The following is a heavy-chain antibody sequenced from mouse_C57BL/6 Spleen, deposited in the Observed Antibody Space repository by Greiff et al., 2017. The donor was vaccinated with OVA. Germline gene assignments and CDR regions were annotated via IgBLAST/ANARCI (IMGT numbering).Heavy chain of an antibody. V-gene: IGHV7-3*01. Sequence: EVKLVESGGGLVQPGGSLSLSCAASGFTFTDYYMSWVRQPPGKALEWLGFIRNKANGYTTEYSASVKGRFTISRDNSQSILSLQMNALRAEDSATYYCARFLIYYDYYGRFDYWGQGTTLTVSS. J-gene: IGHJ2*01. CDR2: IRNKANGYTT. CDR1: GFTFTDYY. CDR3: ARFLIYYDYYGRFDY. D-gene: IGHD2-4*01.